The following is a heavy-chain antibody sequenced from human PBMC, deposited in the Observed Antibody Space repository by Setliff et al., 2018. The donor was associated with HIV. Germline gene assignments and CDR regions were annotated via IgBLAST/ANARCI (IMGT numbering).Heavy chain of an antibody. D-gene: IGHD3-16*01. CDR1: GFAFSTFD. Sequence: GGSLRLSCVGTGFAFSTFDMNWVRQTPRKGLEWVAAVSPDGDVTYYPDSLRGRFTVSRDNAKNMLFLQMSNLGAEDTAVYYCARSGGIGNYHWDVWGKGTTVTVSS. J-gene: IGHJ6*03. CDR2: VSPDGDVT. V-gene: IGHV3-23*01. CDR3: ARSGGIGNYHWDV.